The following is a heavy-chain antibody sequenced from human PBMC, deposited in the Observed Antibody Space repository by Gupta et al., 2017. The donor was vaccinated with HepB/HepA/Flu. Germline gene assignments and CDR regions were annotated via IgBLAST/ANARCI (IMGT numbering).Heavy chain of an antibody. J-gene: IGHJ2*01. CDR3: AKDGFGCTNGVCYISWYFDL. CDR2: ISYDGSNK. CDR1: GFTFSSYG. V-gene: IGHV3-30*18. Sequence: QVQLVESGGGVVQPGRSLRLSCAASGFTFSSYGMHWVRQAPGKGLEWVAGISYDGSNKYYADSVKGRFTISRDNSKNTLYLQMNSLRAEDTAGYYCAKDGFGCTNGVCYISWYFDLWGRGTLVTVAS. D-gene: IGHD2-8*01.